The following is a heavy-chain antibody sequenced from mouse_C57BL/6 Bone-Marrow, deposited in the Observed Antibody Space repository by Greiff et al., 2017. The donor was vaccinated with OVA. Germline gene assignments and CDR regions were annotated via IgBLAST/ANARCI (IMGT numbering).Heavy chain of an antibody. V-gene: IGHV5-4*01. CDR3: ARGPYAFYAMVY. D-gene: IGHD6-5*01. CDR2: ISDGGSYT. Sequence: EVQRVESGGGLVKPGGSLKLSCAASGFTFSSYAMSWVRQTPEKRLEWVATISDGGSYTYYPDNVKGRFTISRDNAKNNLYLQMSHLKSEDTAMYYCARGPYAFYAMVYWGQGTSVTVSS. CDR1: GFTFSSYA. J-gene: IGHJ4*01.